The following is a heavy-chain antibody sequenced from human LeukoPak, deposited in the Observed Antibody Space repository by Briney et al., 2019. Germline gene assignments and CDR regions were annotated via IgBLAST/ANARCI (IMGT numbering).Heavy chain of an antibody. D-gene: IGHD3-10*01. V-gene: IGHV3-9*01. J-gene: IGHJ3*02. Sequence: GGSLRLSCAASGFTFDDYAMHWVRQAPGKGLEWVSSISWNSGNIGYADSVKGRFTISRDNAKNYLYLQMNSLRDEDTALYYCAKDITVRGPNAFENWGQGTMVTVSS. CDR1: GFTFDDYA. CDR2: ISWNSGNI. CDR3: AKDITVRGPNAFEN.